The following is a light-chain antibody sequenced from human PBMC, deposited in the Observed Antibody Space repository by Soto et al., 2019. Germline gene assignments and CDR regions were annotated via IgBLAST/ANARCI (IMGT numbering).Light chain of an antibody. V-gene: IGKV3-20*01. Sequence: EIVLTQAPGTLALSPGERATLSCRASQSVSSNYLAWYQQNPGQAPRLLIYGASSRATGIPDRFSDSGSGTEFTLTISRLEPEDFAVYYCHQYGISPFGGGTKVDIK. J-gene: IGKJ4*01. CDR1: QSVSSNY. CDR2: GAS. CDR3: HQYGISP.